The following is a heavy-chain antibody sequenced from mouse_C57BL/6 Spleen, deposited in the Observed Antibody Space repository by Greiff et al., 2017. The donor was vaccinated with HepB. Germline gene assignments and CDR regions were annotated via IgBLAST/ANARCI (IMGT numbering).Heavy chain of an antibody. CDR1: GYSITSGYY. D-gene: IGHD1-1*01. CDR3: ARGSYYGSSYGYFDV. V-gene: IGHV3-6*01. Sequence: EVQRVESGPGLVKPSQSLSLTCSVTGYSITSGYYWNWIRQFPGNKLEWMGYISYDGSNNYNPSLKNRISITRDTSKNQFFLKLNSVTTEDTATYYCARGSYYGSSYGYFDVWGTGTTVTVSS. J-gene: IGHJ1*03. CDR2: ISYDGSN.